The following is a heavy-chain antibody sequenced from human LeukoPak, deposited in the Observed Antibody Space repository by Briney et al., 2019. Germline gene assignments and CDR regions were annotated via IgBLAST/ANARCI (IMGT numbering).Heavy chain of an antibody. J-gene: IGHJ6*02. CDR2: IIPILGIA. CDR1: GGTFSSYA. Sequence: SVKVSCKASGGTFSSYAISWGRQAPGQGLEWMGRIIPILGIANYAQKFQGRVTITADKSTSTAYMELSSLRSEDTAVYYCAGEEGIAAAAALYYYGMDVWRQGTTVTVSS. CDR3: AGEEGIAAAAALYYYGMDV. V-gene: IGHV1-69*04. D-gene: IGHD6-13*01.